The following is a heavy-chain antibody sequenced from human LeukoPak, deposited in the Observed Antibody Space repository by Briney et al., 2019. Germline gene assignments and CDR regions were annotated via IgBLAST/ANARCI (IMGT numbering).Heavy chain of an antibody. CDR2: IGTSGNDL. V-gene: IGHV3-11*01. D-gene: IGHD2-2*01. CDR3: ARVYRLLDF. Sequence: GGSLRLSCTASGFTFGDYYMTWIRQAPGKGLEWISYIGTSGNDLYYADSVKGRFTTSRDDAKNSLYLEMRSLRDEDTAVYYCARVYRLLDFWGQGTLVTLSS. CDR1: GFTFGDYY. J-gene: IGHJ4*02.